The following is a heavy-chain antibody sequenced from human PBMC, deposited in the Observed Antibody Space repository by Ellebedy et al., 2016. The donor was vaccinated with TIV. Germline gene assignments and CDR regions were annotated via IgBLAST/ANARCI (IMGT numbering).Heavy chain of an antibody. D-gene: IGHD5-24*01. CDR1: GFSLTTSGES. Sequence: SGPTLVKPTETLTLTCSFSGFSLTTSGESVGWVRQPPGKALEWLALIYWDDDKPYSPPLRHRLTISKDTSKNQVILTMTNLEPADTATYYCAHRQNGFRGFDYWGQGSLVTVSS. V-gene: IGHV2-5*02. J-gene: IGHJ4*02. CDR2: IYWDDDK. CDR3: AHRQNGFRGFDY.